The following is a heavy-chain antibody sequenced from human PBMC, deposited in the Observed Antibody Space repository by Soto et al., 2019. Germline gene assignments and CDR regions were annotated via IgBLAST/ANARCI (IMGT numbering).Heavy chain of an antibody. CDR1: GYTFTSYG. Sequence: GASVKVSCKASGYTFTSYGISWVRQAPGQGLEWMGRISPYGGNTNYAQKLQGRVTMTTDTSTSTAYMELRSLRSGDTAVYYCARGGHYDILSGYYVGDYWGQGTLVTVSS. V-gene: IGHV1-18*01. CDR2: ISPYGGNT. D-gene: IGHD3-9*01. J-gene: IGHJ4*02. CDR3: ARGGHYDILSGYYVGDY.